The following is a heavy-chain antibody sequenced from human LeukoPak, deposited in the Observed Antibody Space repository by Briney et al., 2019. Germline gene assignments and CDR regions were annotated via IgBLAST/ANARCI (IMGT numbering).Heavy chain of an antibody. CDR1: GFTFSSYS. J-gene: IGHJ4*02. Sequence: GGSLRLSCAASGFTFSSYSMNWVRQAPGKGLEWVSYISSSSSTIYYADSVKGRFTISRDNAKNSLYLQMNSLRAEDTAVYYCARDDRYSSSSVDYWGQGTLVTVSS. CDR2: ISSSSSTI. D-gene: IGHD6-6*01. CDR3: ARDDRYSSSSVDY. V-gene: IGHV3-48*04.